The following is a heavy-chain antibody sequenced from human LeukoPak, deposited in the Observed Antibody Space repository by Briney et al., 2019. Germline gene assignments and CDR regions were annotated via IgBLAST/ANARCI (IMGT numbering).Heavy chain of an antibody. Sequence: GGSLTLLCAASGFTFDDYGMSWLRPVPGKGLEGVSCINWNGGSTGYADSVKGRFTISRDSAKNSLYLQMNSLRAEDTALYYCARDRGYGFGDAFDIWGQGTMVTVSS. D-gene: IGHD3-10*01. J-gene: IGHJ3*02. V-gene: IGHV3-20*04. CDR3: ARDRGYGFGDAFDI. CDR2: INWNGGST. CDR1: GFTFDDYG.